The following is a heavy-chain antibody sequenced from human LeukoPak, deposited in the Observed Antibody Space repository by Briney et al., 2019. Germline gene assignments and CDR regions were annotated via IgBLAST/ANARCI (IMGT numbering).Heavy chain of an antibody. CDR1: GGSMSSYD. D-gene: IGHD2-15*01. CDR3: ARDIEDYCSGGSYYYYMDV. J-gene: IGHJ6*03. CDR2: TYNSGST. Sequence: PSETLSLTCTVSGGSMSSYDWSWIRQPAGKGLEWIGRTYNSGSTNYNPSLKSRVIMSVDTSKNQFSLKLSSVTAADTAVYYCARDIEDYCSGGSYYYYMDVWGKGTTVTVSS. V-gene: IGHV4-4*07.